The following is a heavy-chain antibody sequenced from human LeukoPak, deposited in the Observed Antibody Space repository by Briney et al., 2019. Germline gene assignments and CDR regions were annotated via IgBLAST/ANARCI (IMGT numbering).Heavy chain of an antibody. D-gene: IGHD5-24*01. V-gene: IGHV1-69*05. CDR2: IIPIFGTA. J-gene: IGHJ4*02. CDR1: GGTFSSYA. Sequence: ASVKVSCKASGGTFSSYAISWVRQAPGQGLEWMGGIIPIFGTANYAQKFQGRVTMTRDMSTSTVYMELSSLRSDDTAVYYCARITILYYFDSWGQGTLVTVSS. CDR3: ARITILYYFDS.